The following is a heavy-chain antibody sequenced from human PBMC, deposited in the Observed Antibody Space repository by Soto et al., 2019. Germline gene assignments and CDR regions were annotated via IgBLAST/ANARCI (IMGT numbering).Heavy chain of an antibody. D-gene: IGHD3-10*01. J-gene: IGHJ4*02. CDR1: GGSISRGDYY. V-gene: IGHV4-30-4*01. Sequence: QVQLQESGPGLVKPSQTLSLTCTVSGGSISRGDYYWRWIRQPPGKGLEWIGYIYYSGSTYYNPSLKSRLTILVDTSKDQFCLKLNSVTAADTAVYYCARGMGTGREGDYWGKGTLVTVSS. CDR2: IYYSGST. CDR3: ARGMGTGREGDY.